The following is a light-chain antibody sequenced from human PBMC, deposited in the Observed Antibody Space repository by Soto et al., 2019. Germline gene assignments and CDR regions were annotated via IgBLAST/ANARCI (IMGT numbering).Light chain of an antibody. CDR2: GAS. CDR3: QQYGSSPQT. CDR1: QSVSSSY. J-gene: IGKJ1*01. V-gene: IGKV3-20*01. Sequence: EIVLTQSPGTLSLPPGERATLSCRASQSVSSSYLAWYQQKPGQAPRLLIYGASSRATGIPDRFSGSGSGTDLTLTISRLEPEDFAVYYCQQYGSSPQTFGQGTKVDNK.